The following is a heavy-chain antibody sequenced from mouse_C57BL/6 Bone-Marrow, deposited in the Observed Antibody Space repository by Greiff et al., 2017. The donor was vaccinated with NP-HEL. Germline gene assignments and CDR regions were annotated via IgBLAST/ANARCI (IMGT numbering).Heavy chain of an antibody. V-gene: IGHV1-64*01. CDR2: IHPNSGST. D-gene: IGHD2-4*01. J-gene: IGHJ3*01. CDR3: ARSKGYEYDWFAY. CDR1: GYTFTSYW. Sequence: QVQLKQPGAELVKPGASVKLSCKASGYTFTSYWMHWVKQRPGQGLEWIGMIHPNSGSTNYNEKFKSKATLTVDKSSSTAYMQLSSLTSEDSAVYYCARSKGYEYDWFAYWGQGTLVTVSA.